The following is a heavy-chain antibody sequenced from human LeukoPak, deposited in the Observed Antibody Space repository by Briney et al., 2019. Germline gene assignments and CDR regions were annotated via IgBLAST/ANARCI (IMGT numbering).Heavy chain of an antibody. J-gene: IGHJ4*02. V-gene: IGHV4-59*01. CDR3: ARGVYIAAAQYGY. Sequence: SETLSLTCTVSGGSISSYYWSWIRQPPGKGLEWIGYIYYSGTTNYNPSLKSRVTISVDTSKNQFSLKLSSVTAADAAVYYCARGVYIAAAQYGYWGQGTLVSVSS. D-gene: IGHD6-13*01. CDR1: GGSISSYY. CDR2: IYYSGTT.